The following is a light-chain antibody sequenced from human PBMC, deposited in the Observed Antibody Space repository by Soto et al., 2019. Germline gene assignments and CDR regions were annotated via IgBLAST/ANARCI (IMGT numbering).Light chain of an antibody. Sequence: QSALTQPASVSGSPGQSITISCTGTDSDVGGYNYVSWYQQHPGKAPKLMIYEVTNRPSGVSNRFSGSKSDNTASLTISGLQAEDEADYYCSSYTSSSTLYVFGTGTKVTVL. J-gene: IGLJ1*01. CDR1: DSDVGGYNY. CDR2: EVT. CDR3: SSYTSSSTLYV. V-gene: IGLV2-14*01.